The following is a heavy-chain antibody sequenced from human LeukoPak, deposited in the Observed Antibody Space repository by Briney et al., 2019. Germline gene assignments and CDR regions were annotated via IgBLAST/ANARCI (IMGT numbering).Heavy chain of an antibody. J-gene: IGHJ4*02. Sequence: GGSLRLSRAASGFTFSSYGMHWVRQAPGKGLEWVAFIRYDGSKKYYADSVKGRFTISRDNSKNTLYLQMNSLRAEDAAVYYCAKELRYYDSSGYYDGYWGQGTLVTVSS. CDR2: IRYDGSKK. CDR1: GFTFSSYG. CDR3: AKELRYYDSSGYYDGY. V-gene: IGHV3-30*02. D-gene: IGHD3-22*01.